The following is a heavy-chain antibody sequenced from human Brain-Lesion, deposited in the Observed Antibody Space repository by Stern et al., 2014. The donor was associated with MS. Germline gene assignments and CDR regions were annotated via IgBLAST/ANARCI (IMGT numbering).Heavy chain of an antibody. CDR1: GGSISSGDYS. Sequence: QVQLVQSGSGLVKPSQTLSLTCAVSGGSISSGDYSWSWIRQPPGKSLEWIGYIVHGGSPYYNPPLKSRVSISVDRSKNQFSLKLSSVTAADTAMYYCARIFGGNFDNWGQGTLVTVSS. CDR2: IVHGGSP. D-gene: IGHD4-23*01. J-gene: IGHJ4*02. V-gene: IGHV4-30-2*01. CDR3: ARIFGGNFDN.